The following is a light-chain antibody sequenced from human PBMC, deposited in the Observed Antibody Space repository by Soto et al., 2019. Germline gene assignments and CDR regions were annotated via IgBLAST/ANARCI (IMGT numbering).Light chain of an antibody. J-gene: IGKJ4*01. CDR3: QQRRDWPLT. CDR1: QSVSSD. V-gene: IGKV3-11*01. Sequence: EVVLTQSPATLSLSPGERATLSCRASQSVSSDLAWYQQKPGQAPRLLIYDASDRATGVPARFSGSGSGTDFTLTISSLQPEDVAVYYCQQRRDWPLTFGGGTTVEIK. CDR2: DAS.